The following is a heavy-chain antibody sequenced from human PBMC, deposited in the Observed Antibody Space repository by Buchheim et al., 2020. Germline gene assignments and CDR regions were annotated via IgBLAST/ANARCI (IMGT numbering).Heavy chain of an antibody. J-gene: IGHJ3*02. D-gene: IGHD3-22*01. V-gene: IGHV3-30*18. CDR2: ISYDGSNQ. CDR3: AKFWRDYYASSGYLSRDAFYI. Sequence: QVQLVESGGGVVQHGWSLRLFCAASGFTFSSYGMHWVRQAPGKGLEWVAVISYDGSNQYYADYVKGRFTISRDNSKNTLYLQMNSLRAEDTAVYYCAKFWRDYYASSGYLSRDAFYIWGQGT. CDR1: GFTFSSYG.